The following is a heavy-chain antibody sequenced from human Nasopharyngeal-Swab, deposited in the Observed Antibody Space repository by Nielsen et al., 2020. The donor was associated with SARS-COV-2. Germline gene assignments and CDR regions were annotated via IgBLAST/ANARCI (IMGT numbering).Heavy chain of an antibody. CDR3: ACHRTASFYY. CDR2: IYHSGST. J-gene: IGHJ4*02. V-gene: IGHV4-38-2*02. CDR1: GYSISSGYY. D-gene: IGHD1-1*01. Sequence: SETLSLTCTVSGYSISSGYYWDWTRQSPGKGLEWIGSIYHSGSTYYNPSLKSRVTISVDTSRNHFSLKLRSVTGADTAVYYCACHRTASFYYWGQGTLVTVSS.